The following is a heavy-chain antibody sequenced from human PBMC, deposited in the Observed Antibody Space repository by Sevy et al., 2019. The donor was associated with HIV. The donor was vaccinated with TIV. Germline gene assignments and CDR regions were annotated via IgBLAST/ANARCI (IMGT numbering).Heavy chain of an antibody. CDR2: ISYDGSNK. D-gene: IGHD5-18*01. CDR1: GFTFSSYA. V-gene: IGHV3-30-3*01. Sequence: GGSLRLSCAASGFTFSSYAMHWVRQAPGKGLEWVAVISYDGSNKYYADSVKGRFTISRDNSKNTLYLQMNSLRAEDTAVYYCVREPTAMVTRFDYWGQGTLVTVSS. CDR3: VREPTAMVTRFDY. J-gene: IGHJ4*02.